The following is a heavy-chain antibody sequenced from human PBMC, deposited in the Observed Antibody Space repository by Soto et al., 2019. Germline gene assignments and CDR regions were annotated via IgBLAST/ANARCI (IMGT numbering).Heavy chain of an antibody. CDR2: ISGSGGST. V-gene: IGHV3-23*01. D-gene: IGHD2-2*01. Sequence: PVGSLRLSGAASGFTFSSYAMSWVRQAPGKGLEWVSAISGSGGSTYYADSVKGRFTISRDNSKNTLYLQMNSLRAEDTAVYYCAKGRGYCSSTSCSKGWYFDLWGRGTLVTVSS. J-gene: IGHJ2*01. CDR3: AKGRGYCSSTSCSKGWYFDL. CDR1: GFTFSSYA.